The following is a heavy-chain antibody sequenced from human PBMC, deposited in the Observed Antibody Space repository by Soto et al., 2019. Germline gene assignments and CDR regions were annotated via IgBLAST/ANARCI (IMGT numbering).Heavy chain of an antibody. CDR2: VYYTGST. CDR1: GGSISCSY. D-gene: IGHD6-19*01. Sequence: PSEPLSLTFSVSGGSISCSYWSWIRQSPGKGLEWLGYVYYTGSTNYSPSLRSRVSISVDTSKNELSLRLSSVTAADTAVYFCARSVAVPGAHIDYWGQGTQVTVSS. J-gene: IGHJ4*02. V-gene: IGHV4-59*01. CDR3: ARSVAVPGAHIDY.